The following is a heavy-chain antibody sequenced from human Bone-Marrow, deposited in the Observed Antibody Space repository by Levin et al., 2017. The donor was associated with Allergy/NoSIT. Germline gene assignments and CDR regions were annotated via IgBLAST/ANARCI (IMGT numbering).Heavy chain of an antibody. J-gene: IGHJ6*02. CDR2: IWYDGSNK. Sequence: GGSLRLSCAASGFTFSSYGMHWVRQAPGKGLEWVAVIWYDGSNKYYADSVKGRFTISRDNSKNTLYLQMNSLRAEDTAVYYCARELYSVLPIYYYYGMDVWGQGTTVTVSS. CDR1: GFTFSSYG. D-gene: IGHD2-2*01. CDR3: ARELYSVLPIYYYYGMDV. V-gene: IGHV3-33*01.